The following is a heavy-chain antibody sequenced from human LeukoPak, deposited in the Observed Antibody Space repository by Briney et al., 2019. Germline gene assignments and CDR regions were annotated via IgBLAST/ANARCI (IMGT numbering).Heavy chain of an antibody. CDR2: ISAYNGNT. CDR1: GYTFTTYG. D-gene: IGHD2-2*01. Sequence: GASVKVSCKASGYTFTTYGISWVRQAPGQGLEWMGWISAYNGNTNYAQKLQGRVTMTTDTSTSTAYMELRSLRSDDTAVYYCARDSSGPGWSFSGAPGPDYWGQGTLVTVSS. J-gene: IGHJ4*02. V-gene: IGHV1-18*01. CDR3: ARDSSGPGWSFSGAPGPDY.